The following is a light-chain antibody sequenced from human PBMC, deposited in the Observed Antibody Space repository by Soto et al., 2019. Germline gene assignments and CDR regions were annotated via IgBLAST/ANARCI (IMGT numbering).Light chain of an antibody. CDR1: QSIGSY. V-gene: IGKV3-11*01. CDR2: DAS. J-gene: IGKJ5*01. Sequence: EIVLTQSPAALSLSPGEGATLSCRASQSIGSYLAWYQQRPGQAPRLLIYDASNRATGIPARFSGSGSGTDFTLIISSLEPEDLAVYSCQQRSSLPITFGEGTRLEIK. CDR3: QQRSSLPIT.